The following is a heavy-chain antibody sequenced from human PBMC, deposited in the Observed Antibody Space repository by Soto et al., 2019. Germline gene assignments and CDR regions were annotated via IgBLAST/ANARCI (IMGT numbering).Heavy chain of an antibody. D-gene: IGHD1-1*01. CDR2: IWYDGSNK. CDR1: GFTFRNYG. Sequence: QVQLVESGGGVVQPGRSLRLSCAASGFTFRNYGMHWVRQAPGKGLQWVADIWYDGSNKYYADSVKGRFTISRDNSKNTLYLQMNSLRGEDTAVYYCARDNIPSGGTRPVDYWGQGTLVTVSA. V-gene: IGHV3-33*01. J-gene: IGHJ4*02. CDR3: ARDNIPSGGTRPVDY.